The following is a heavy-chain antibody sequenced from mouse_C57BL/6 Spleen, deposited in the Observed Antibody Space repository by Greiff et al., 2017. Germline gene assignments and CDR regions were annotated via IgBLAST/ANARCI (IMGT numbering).Heavy chain of an antibody. CDR1: GFTFSSYG. CDR2: ISSCDSYT. CDR3: SRGGCYVSSPFDV. D-gene: IGHD1-1*01. Sequence: EVKFVESGGDLVKPGGSLKLSCAASGFTFSSYGMSWVRQTPDKRLEWVATISSCDSYTYYPDRVKGRFTISRENAKNTLYLQMISLKSEDTAMNYCSRGGCYVSSPFDVWGTGTTVTVSS. J-gene: IGHJ1*03. V-gene: IGHV5-6*01.